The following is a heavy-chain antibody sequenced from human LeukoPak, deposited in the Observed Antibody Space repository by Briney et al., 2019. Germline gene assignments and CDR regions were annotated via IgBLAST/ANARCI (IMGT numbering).Heavy chain of an antibody. CDR1: GYIFKNNG. J-gene: IGHJ5*02. CDR3: VKDNPVCES. CDR2: IRFDESDK. V-gene: IGHV3-30*02. Sequence: PGGSLRFSCVASGYIFKNNGMHWVRQAPGKGLEWVAFIRFDESDKFYADSVKGRFTISRDISKNTLFLEMNGLRVDDTALYYCVKDNPVCESWGQGTLVIVSS. D-gene: IGHD2-21*01.